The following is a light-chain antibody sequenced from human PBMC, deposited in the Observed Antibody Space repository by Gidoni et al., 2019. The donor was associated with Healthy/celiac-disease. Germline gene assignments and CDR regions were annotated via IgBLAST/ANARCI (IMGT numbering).Light chain of an antibody. Sequence: EIVLTQSPATLSLSPGERATLSCRASQSVISYLAWYQQKPGQAPRILIYDASNRATGIPARFSGSGSGTDFTLTISSLEPEDFAVYYCQQRSNWPPAWTFGQETKVEIK. J-gene: IGKJ1*01. CDR1: QSVISY. V-gene: IGKV3-11*01. CDR2: DAS. CDR3: QQRSNWPPAWT.